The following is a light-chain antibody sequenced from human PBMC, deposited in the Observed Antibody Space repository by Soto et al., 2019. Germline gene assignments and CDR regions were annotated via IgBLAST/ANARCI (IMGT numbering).Light chain of an antibody. J-gene: IGKJ2*01. V-gene: IGKV1-5*01. CDR2: DAS. CDR1: QTIGTR. CDR3: QQYHSLYT. Sequence: DIQMTQSPSIVSASVGDRVTITCRASQTIGTRLAWYQRKPGKALKFLIYDASTLESGVPSRFSGSGSGTEFTLTISRLQPDDLATYYCQQYHSLYTFGQGTNLEIK.